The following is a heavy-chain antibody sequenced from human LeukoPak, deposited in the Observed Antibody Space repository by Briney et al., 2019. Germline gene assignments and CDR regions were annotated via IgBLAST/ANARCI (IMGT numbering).Heavy chain of an antibody. CDR2: ISSSGSTI. D-gene: IGHD6-19*01. CDR1: GFTFSSYE. CDR3: ARAPASSGWFYFDY. Sequence: PGGSLRLSCAASGFTFSSYEMHWVRQAPGKGLEWVSYISSSGSTIYYADSVKGRFTISRDNAKNSLYLQMNSLRAEDTAVYYCARAPASSGWFYFDYWGQGTLVTVSS. V-gene: IGHV3-48*03. J-gene: IGHJ4*02.